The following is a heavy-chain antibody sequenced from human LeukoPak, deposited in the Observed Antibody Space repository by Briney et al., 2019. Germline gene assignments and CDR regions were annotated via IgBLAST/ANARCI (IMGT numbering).Heavy chain of an antibody. J-gene: IGHJ4*02. CDR3: ARGGYYFDY. D-gene: IGHD2-15*01. Sequence: GGSLRLSCAASGFTFSSYEMNWVRQAPGKGLEWVSYISSSGTTIYYADSVKGRFAISRDNAKNSLYLQVNSLRAEDTAVYYCARGGYYFDYWGQGTLVTVSS. V-gene: IGHV3-48*03. CDR2: ISSSGTTI. CDR1: GFTFSSYE.